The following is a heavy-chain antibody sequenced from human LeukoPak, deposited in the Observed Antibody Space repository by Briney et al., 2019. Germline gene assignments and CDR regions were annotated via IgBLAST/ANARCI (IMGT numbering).Heavy chain of an antibody. J-gene: IGHJ4*02. CDR2: ISGSGGST. D-gene: IGHD6-13*01. CDR1: GFTFSSYA. Sequence: GGSLRLSCAASGFTFSSYAMSWVRQAPGKGLEWVSAISGSGGSTYYADSVKGRFTISRDNSKNTLYLQMNSLKAEDTAVYYCAKSIAAAGTQYWGQGTLVTVSS. CDR3: AKSIAAAGTQY. V-gene: IGHV3-23*01.